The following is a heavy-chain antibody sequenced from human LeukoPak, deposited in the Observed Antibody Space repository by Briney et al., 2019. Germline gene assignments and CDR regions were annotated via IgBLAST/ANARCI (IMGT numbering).Heavy chain of an antibody. CDR1: GFTVNTYA. CDR2: IYVGGST. J-gene: IGHJ4*02. V-gene: IGHV3-66*01. Sequence: GGSLRLSCAASGFTVNTYAMNWVRQAPGKGLEWVSVIYVGGSTYYTDSVEGRFSVTRDISKNTLYLQMNSLRAEDTAVYYCANGYDSSGYYFSLDYWGQGTLVTVSS. CDR3: ANGYDSSGYYFSLDY. D-gene: IGHD3-22*01.